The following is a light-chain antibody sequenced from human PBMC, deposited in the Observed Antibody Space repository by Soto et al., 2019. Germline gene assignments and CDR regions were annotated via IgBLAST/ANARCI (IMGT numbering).Light chain of an antibody. CDR3: QQYYSTPNT. V-gene: IGKV4-1*01. CDR1: QNVFYNSDNKNY. CDR2: WAS. Sequence: DIVMTQSPDSLAVSLGERATINCKSSQNVFYNSDNKNYLAWYQQKPRQTPKLLIYWASTRESGVPDRFSGSGSGTDFTLTISSLQAEDVAVYYCQQYYSTPNTFGGGTKVEIK. J-gene: IGKJ4*01.